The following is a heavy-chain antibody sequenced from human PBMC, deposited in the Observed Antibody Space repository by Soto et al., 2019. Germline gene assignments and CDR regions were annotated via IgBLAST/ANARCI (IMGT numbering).Heavy chain of an antibody. D-gene: IGHD1-1*01. V-gene: IGHV6-1*01. CDR3: VRVDWNDAGS. CDR2: TRYTSKWYT. J-gene: IGHJ5*02. Sequence: TCVISWDSVSSNSAAWEWIRQSPSRGLEWLGRTRYTSKWYTEYAESVKSRITINADTSKNHFSLQLRSVTPEDTAVYYCVRVDWNDAGSWGQGTQVTVSS. CDR1: WDSVSSNSAA.